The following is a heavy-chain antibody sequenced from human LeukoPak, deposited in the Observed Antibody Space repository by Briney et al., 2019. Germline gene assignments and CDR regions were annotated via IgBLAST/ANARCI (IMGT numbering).Heavy chain of an antibody. CDR1: GGSISSGDYY. Sequence: SETLSLTCTVSGGSISSGDYYWSWIRQPPGKGLEWIGYIYYSGSTYYDPSLKSRVTISVDTSKNQFSLKLSSVTAADTAVYYCASCPYGSGSYYIGGSAAFDIWGQGTMVTVSS. J-gene: IGHJ3*02. V-gene: IGHV4-30-4*02. CDR2: IYYSGST. CDR3: ASCPYGSGSYYIGGSAAFDI. D-gene: IGHD3-10*01.